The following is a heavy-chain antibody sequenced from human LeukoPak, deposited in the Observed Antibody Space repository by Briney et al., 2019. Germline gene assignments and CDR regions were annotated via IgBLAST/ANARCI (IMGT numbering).Heavy chain of an antibody. CDR3: ARGRGYSYADDAFDI. D-gene: IGHD5-18*01. V-gene: IGHV4-34*01. J-gene: IGHJ3*02. Sequence: SETLSLTCAVYGGSFSGYYWSWIRQPPGKGLEWIGEINHSGSTNYNPSLKSRVTISVDTSKNQFSLKLSSVTAADTAVYYCARGRGYSYADDAFDIWGQGTMVTVSS. CDR1: GGSFSGYY. CDR2: INHSGST.